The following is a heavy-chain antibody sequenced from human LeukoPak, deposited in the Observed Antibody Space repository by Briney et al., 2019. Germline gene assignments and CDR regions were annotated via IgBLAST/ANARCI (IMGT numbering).Heavy chain of an antibody. D-gene: IGHD3-22*01. J-gene: IGHJ5*02. CDR1: GGSISSSSYY. V-gene: IGHV4-61*05. CDR2: IYYSGST. Sequence: PSETLSLTCTVSGGSISSSSYYWSWIRQPPGKGLEWIGYIYYSGSTNYNPSLKSRVTISVDTSKNQFSLKLSSVTAADTAVYYCARGRWGKLNYDSSPWGQGTLVTVSS. CDR3: ARGRWGKLNYDSSP.